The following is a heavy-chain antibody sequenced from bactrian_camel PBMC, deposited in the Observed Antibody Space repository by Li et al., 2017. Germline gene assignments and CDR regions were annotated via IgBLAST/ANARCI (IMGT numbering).Heavy chain of an antibody. D-gene: IGHD5*01. CDR1: GFTFSRHA. CDR3: ANTDAGWVPASY. V-gene: IGHV3S42*01. CDR2: ISSGGGSA. Sequence: DVQLVESGGGLVQPGGSLRLSCAASGFTFSRHAMSWVRQAPGKGLEWVSGISSGGGSAAYADSVKGRFTISRDNAKKTLYLQLNSLKTDDSAMYYCANTDAGWVPASYWGQGTQVTVS. J-gene: IGHJ4*01.